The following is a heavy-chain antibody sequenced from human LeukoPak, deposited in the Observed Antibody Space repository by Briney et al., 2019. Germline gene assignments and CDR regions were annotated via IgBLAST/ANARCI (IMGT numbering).Heavy chain of an antibody. J-gene: IGHJ6*03. CDR1: GTSMNNYW. CDR2: IYYTGNT. V-gene: IGHV4-59*08. D-gene: IGHD3-22*01. Sequence: SETLSPTCNVSGTSMNNYWWSWIRQPPGTGLEWIGNIYYTGNTNYNPSLKSRVSISVDTSKSQFSLTLRSVSAADTAVYYCARRPYYYDTSNPAYYYYMDVWGKGTTVTVSS. CDR3: ARRPYYYDTSNPAYYYYMDV.